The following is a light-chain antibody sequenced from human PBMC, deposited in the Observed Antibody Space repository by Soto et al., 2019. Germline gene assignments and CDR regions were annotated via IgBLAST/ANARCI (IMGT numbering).Light chain of an antibody. CDR1: QSVSSSY. V-gene: IGKV3-15*01. CDR3: QQYNNWPPIT. CDR2: AAS. Sequence: EIMLTQSPGTLSLSLGERATLSCRASQSVSSSYLAWYQQKPGQAPRLLIYAASSRATGIPARFSGSGSGTEFTLTISSLQSEDFAVYYCQQYNNWPPITFGQGTRLEIK. J-gene: IGKJ5*01.